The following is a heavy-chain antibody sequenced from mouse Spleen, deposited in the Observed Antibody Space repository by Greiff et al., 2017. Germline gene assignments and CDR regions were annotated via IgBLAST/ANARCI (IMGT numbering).Heavy chain of an antibody. CDR1: GFTFSSYG. Sequence: EVKLMESGGDLVKPGGSLKLSCAASGFTFSSYGMSWVRQTPDKRLEWVATISSGGSYTYYPDSVKGRFTISRDNAKNTLYLQMSSLKSEDTAMYYCARHWDGYFAYWGQGTLVTVSA. J-gene: IGHJ3*01. D-gene: IGHD2-3*01. CDR2: ISSGGSYT. CDR3: ARHWDGYFAY. V-gene: IGHV5-6*01.